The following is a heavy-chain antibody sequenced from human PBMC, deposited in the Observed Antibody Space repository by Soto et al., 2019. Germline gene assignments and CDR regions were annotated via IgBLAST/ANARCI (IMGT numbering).Heavy chain of an antibody. D-gene: IGHD3-10*01. J-gene: IGHJ5*02. CDR3: ARDFSGGVNWFDP. Sequence: QVQLVQSGAEVKKPGASVKVSCKASGYTFTSYYMHWVRQAPGQGLEWMGIINPSGGTTSYAQKFQGRVTMARATSTSTVYMDLSSLRSEDTAVYYCARDFSGGVNWFDPWGQGTLVTVSS. CDR2: INPSGGTT. CDR1: GYTFTSYY. V-gene: IGHV1-46*01.